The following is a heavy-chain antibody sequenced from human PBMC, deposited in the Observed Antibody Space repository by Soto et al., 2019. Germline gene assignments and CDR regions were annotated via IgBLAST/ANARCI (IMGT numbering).Heavy chain of an antibody. CDR3: ARIGLRFLEWKDYFDY. J-gene: IGHJ4*02. CDR1: GGSFSGYY. CDR2: INHSGST. V-gene: IGHV4-34*01. Sequence: SETLSLTCAVYGGSFSGYYWSWIRQPPGKGLEWIGEINHSGSTNYNPSLKSRVTISVDTSKNQFSLKLSSVTAADTAVYYRARIGLRFLEWKDYFDYWGQGTLVTVSS. D-gene: IGHD3-3*01.